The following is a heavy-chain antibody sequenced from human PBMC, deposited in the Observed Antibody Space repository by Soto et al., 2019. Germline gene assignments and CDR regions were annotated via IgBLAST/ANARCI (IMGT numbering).Heavy chain of an antibody. Sequence: EVLLVQSGGGLVQPGGSLRLSCAASGIIFSNYWMTWIRQAPGKGLEWVANIKQDGTKRDYVDSVKGRFTISRDNVKNSLFLQMNNLRPEDSATYYCASRPPNDNYYGVFDYWGQGALVNVSS. J-gene: IGHJ4*02. V-gene: IGHV3-7*03. CDR2: IKQDGTKR. CDR1: GIIFSNYW. CDR3: ASRPPNDNYYGVFDY. D-gene: IGHD3-3*01.